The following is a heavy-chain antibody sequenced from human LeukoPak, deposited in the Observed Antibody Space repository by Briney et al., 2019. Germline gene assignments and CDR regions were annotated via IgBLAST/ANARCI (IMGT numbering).Heavy chain of an antibody. D-gene: IGHD6-6*01. J-gene: IGHJ6*03. CDR1: GGSISSYY. CDR3: ARDKSSSKYYYYYYMDV. V-gene: IGHV4-4*07. CDR2: IYTSGST. Sequence: SETLSLTCTVSGGSISSYYWSWTRQPAGKGLEWIGRIYTSGSTNYNPSLKSRVTMSVDTSKNQFSLKLSSVTAADTAVYYCARDKSSSKYYYYYYMDVWGKGTTVTVSS.